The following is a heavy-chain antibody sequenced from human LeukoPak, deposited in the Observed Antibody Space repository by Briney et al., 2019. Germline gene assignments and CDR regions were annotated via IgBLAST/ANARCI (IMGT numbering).Heavy chain of an antibody. CDR1: GGSISSYY. CDR2: IYYSGST. Sequence: PSETLSLTCTVSGGSISSYYWSWIRQPPGKGLEWIGYIYYSGSTNYNPSLKSRVTISVDTSKNQFSLKLSSVTAADTAVYYCARQNSRAYYYGMDVWGQGTTVTVSS. D-gene: IGHD1/OR15-1a*01. V-gene: IGHV4-59*08. CDR3: ARQNSRAYYYGMDV. J-gene: IGHJ6*02.